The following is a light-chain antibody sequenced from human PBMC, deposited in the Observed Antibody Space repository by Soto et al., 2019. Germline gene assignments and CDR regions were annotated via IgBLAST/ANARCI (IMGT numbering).Light chain of an antibody. CDR3: QQSYSNPSLT. CDR1: QSIDKY. V-gene: IGKV1-39*01. J-gene: IGKJ4*01. Sequence: DIQMTQSPSSLSASVGDRVTITCRASQSIDKYLNWYQQKPGKGPNLLIYAASNLRTGVPSRFSGSGSGTDFTLTISSLLPEDFATYFCQQSYSNPSLTFGGGTKVDIX. CDR2: AAS.